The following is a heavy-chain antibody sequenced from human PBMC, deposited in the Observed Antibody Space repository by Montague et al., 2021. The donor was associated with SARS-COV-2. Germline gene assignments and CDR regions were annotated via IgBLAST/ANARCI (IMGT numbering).Heavy chain of an antibody. V-gene: IGHV3-23*01. J-gene: IGHJ6*02. Sequence: SLSLSCAASGFTFSHSAMNWVRQAPGKGLEWVSGSSGSDGGTHYADSVKGRFTISRDNSKNVLYLQMNSLRAEDTALYYCANDSYYYGLGYGMDVWGQGTTVTVSS. CDR3: ANDSYYYGLGYGMDV. CDR1: GFTFSHSA. CDR2: SSGSDGGT. D-gene: IGHD3-10*01.